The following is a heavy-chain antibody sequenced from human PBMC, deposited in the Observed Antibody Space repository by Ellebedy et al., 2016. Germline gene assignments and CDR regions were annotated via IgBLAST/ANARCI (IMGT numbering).Heavy chain of an antibody. Sequence: SETLSLXXTVSGGSISSYYWSWIRQSPGKGLEWIGYIYYIGSTNYNPSLKSRVTIPIDTSKNQFSLKLSSVTAADTAVYYCAGDRLNYGMDVWGQGTTVTVSS. CDR3: AGDRLNYGMDV. CDR2: IYYIGST. CDR1: GGSISSYY. V-gene: IGHV4-59*01. J-gene: IGHJ6*02. D-gene: IGHD3-16*01.